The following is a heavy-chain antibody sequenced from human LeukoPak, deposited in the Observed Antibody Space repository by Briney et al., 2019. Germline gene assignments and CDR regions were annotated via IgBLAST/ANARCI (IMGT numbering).Heavy chain of an antibody. D-gene: IGHD3-10*01. Sequence: GRSLRLSCAASGFTFSSYGMHWVRQAPGKGLEWVAVIWYDGSNKYYADSVKGRFTISRDNSKNTLYLQMNSLRAEDAAVYYCARGLGPHRGWFDPWGQGTLVTVSS. J-gene: IGHJ5*02. V-gene: IGHV3-33*01. CDR2: IWYDGSNK. CDR1: GFTFSSYG. CDR3: ARGLGPHRGWFDP.